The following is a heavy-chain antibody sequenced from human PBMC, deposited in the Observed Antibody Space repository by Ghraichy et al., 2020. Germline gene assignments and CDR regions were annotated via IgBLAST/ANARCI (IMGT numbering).Heavy chain of an antibody. CDR2: IIPIFGTA. CDR3: ARTAMVTHWYFDL. CDR1: GGTFSSYA. V-gene: IGHV1-69*06. D-gene: IGHD5-18*01. Sequence: SVKVSCKASGGTFSSYAISWVRQAPGQGLEWMGGIIPIFGTANYAQKFQGRVTITADKSTSTAYMELSSLRSEDTAVYYCARTAMVTHWYFDLWGRGTLVTVSS. J-gene: IGHJ2*01.